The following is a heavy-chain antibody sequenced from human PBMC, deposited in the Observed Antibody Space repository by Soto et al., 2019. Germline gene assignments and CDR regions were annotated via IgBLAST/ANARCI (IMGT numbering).Heavy chain of an antibody. CDR3: AKSYYGMDV. CDR1: GVPFDDYA. J-gene: IGHJ6*02. CDR2: ISWKSGNI. V-gene: IGHV3-9*01. Sequence: PGGSMRLSYAASGVPFDDYAMHWVRQAPGKGLERVSGISWKSGNIGYADSVKGRFTISRDNAKNSLYLQMNSLRAEDTALYYWAKSYYGMDVWGQGTTVTVSS.